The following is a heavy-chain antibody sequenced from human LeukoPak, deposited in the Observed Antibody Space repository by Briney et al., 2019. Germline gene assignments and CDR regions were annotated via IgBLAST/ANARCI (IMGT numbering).Heavy chain of an antibody. CDR2: IYHSGSN. J-gene: IGHJ4*02. CDR1: GYSIISGYF. CDR3: AKSGYDYPPYFDY. D-gene: IGHD5-12*01. V-gene: IGHV4-38-2*01. Sequence: SETLSLTCAVSGYSIISGYFWGWIRQPPGKGLEWIGTIYHSGSNYYNPSLKSRVTISVDTSKNQFSLKLSSVTAADTAVYFCAKSGYDYPPYFDYWGQGTLVTVSS.